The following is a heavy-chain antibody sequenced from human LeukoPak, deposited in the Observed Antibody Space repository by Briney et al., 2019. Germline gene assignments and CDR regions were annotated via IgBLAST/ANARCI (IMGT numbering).Heavy chain of an antibody. D-gene: IGHD5-12*01. CDR1: GGSISSGGYY. CDR3: ARVAGYDWSGIDY. CDR2: IYYSGST. Sequence: PSETLSLTCTVSGGSISSGGYYWSWIRQHPGKGLEWIGYIYYSGSTCYNPSLKSRVTISVDTSKNQFSLKLSSVTAADTAVYYCARVAGYDWSGIDYWGQGTLVTVSS. V-gene: IGHV4-31*03. J-gene: IGHJ4*02.